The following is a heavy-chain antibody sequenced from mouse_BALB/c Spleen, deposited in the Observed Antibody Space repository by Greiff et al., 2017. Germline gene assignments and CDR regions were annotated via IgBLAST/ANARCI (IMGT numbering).Heavy chain of an antibody. CDR2: ISSGSSTI. J-gene: IGHJ4*01. D-gene: IGHD2-3*01. CDR1: GFTFSSFG. V-gene: IGHV5-17*02. Sequence: EVQRVESGGGLVQPGGSRKLSCAASGFTFSSFGMHWVRQAPEKGLEWVAYISSGSSTIYYADTVKGRFTISRDNPKNTLFLQMTSLRSEDTAMYYCAIDGYYGAMDYWGQGTSVTVSS. CDR3: AIDGYYGAMDY.